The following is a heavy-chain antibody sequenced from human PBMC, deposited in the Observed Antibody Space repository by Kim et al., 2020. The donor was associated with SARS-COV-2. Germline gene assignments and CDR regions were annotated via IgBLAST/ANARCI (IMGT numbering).Heavy chain of an antibody. CDR2: ISSSGGTT. V-gene: IGHV3-64D*06. CDR1: GFIFSFSA. D-gene: IGHD3-3*01. Sequence: GGSLRLSCSASGFIFSFSAMHWVRQAPGKGLEYFSSISSSGGTTYYAESVKGRFTISRDDPKKTLFLHMKSLRVEDTGVYYCVTDRVRGRYFESWGQGTLVTVSP. J-gene: IGHJ4*02. CDR3: VTDRVRGRYFES.